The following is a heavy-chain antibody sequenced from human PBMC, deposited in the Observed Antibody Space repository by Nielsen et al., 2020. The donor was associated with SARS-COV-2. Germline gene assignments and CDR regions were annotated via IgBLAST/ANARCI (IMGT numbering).Heavy chain of an antibody. CDR3: ARGSFSRDIWSGTPLDY. J-gene: IGHJ4*01. CDR2: LNPGGGAT. D-gene: IGHD3-3*01. V-gene: IGHV1-46*01. CDR1: GYKFSNYY. Sequence: ASVKVSCKASGYKFSNYYMYWVRQAPGQGLEWLGMLNPGGGATYYPRKFQGRVTMTMDTSTTTVHMELSSLRSDDTAVYFCARGSFSRDIWSGTPLDYWGQGTLVTVSS.